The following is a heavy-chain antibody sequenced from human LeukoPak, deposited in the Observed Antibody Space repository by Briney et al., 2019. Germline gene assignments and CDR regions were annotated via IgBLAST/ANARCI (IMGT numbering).Heavy chain of an antibody. V-gene: IGHV3-30-3*01. CDR2: ISYDGSNK. CDR3: ARDLAAVAGTGSAY. Sequence: PGGSLRLSCAASGFTFSSYAMHWVRQAPGKGLEWVAVISYDGSNKHYADSVKGRFTISRDNSKNTLYLQMNSLRAEDTAVYYCARDLAAVAGTGSAYWGQGTLVTVSS. J-gene: IGHJ4*02. CDR1: GFTFSSYA. D-gene: IGHD6-19*01.